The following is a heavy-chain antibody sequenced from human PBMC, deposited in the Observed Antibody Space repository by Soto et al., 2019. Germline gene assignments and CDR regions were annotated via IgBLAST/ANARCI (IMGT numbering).Heavy chain of an antibody. CDR2: IDPSDSYT. Sequence: PGESLKISCKGSGYSFTSYWISWVRQMPGKGLEWMGRIDPSDSYTNYSPSFQGHVTISADKSISTAYLQWSSPKASDTAMYYCATPYSGSYYVGAFDIWGQGTMVTVSS. CDR1: GYSFTSYW. V-gene: IGHV5-10-1*01. CDR3: ATPYSGSYYVGAFDI. J-gene: IGHJ3*02. D-gene: IGHD1-26*01.